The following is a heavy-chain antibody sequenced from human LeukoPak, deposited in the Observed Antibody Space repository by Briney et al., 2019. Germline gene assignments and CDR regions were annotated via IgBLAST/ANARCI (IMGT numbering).Heavy chain of an antibody. CDR1: GYTFTGYY. V-gene: IGHV1-2*02. Sequence: ASVKVSCKASGYTFTGYYMHWVRQAPGQGLEWMGWINPNSGGTNYAQKFQGRVTMTRDTSISTAYMEPSRLRSDDTAVYYCARVTGTYLEPYYFDYWGQGTLVTVSS. J-gene: IGHJ4*02. D-gene: IGHD1-20*01. CDR2: INPNSGGT. CDR3: ARVTGTYLEPYYFDY.